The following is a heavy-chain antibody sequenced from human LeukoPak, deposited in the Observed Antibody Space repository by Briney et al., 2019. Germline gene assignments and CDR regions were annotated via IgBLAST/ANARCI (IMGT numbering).Heavy chain of an antibody. Sequence: PGGSLRLSCAASGFTFSSYGMHWIRQAPGKGLEWVAFIRYDGSNKYYADSVKGRFTISRDNSKNTLYLQMNSLRAEDTAVYYCAKGPRAYYDYVWGSYRPSSAEYFQHWGQGTLVTVSS. CDR2: IRYDGSNK. CDR1: GFTFSSYG. V-gene: IGHV3-30*02. J-gene: IGHJ1*01. CDR3: AKGPRAYYDYVWGSYRPSSAEYFQH. D-gene: IGHD3-16*02.